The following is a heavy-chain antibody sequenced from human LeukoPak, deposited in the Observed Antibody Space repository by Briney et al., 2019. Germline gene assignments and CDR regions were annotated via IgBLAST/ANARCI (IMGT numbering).Heavy chain of an antibody. CDR3: AGGDYGGQSVDY. CDR1: GFTFGDNA. D-gene: IGHD4/OR15-4a*01. V-gene: IGHV3-49*03. J-gene: IGHJ4*02. CDR2: IRAKLNGGTT. Sequence: PGGSLRLSCTTSGFTFGDNAMSWFRQSPGTGLEWLGFIRAKLNGGTTEYAASVKGRFFISRDDSKSIAYLQMNSLRIEDTGVYYCAGGDYGGQSVDYWGQGTLVTVSS.